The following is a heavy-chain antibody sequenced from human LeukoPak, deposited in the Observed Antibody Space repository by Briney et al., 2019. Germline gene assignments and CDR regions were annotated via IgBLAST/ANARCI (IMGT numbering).Heavy chain of an antibody. CDR1: GYSFTSYW. CDR2: IYPGDPDT. V-gene: IGHV5-51*01. CDR3: ARKKAPYSSSWYGFDY. Sequence: GESLKISCKGSGYSFTSYWIGWVRQMPGKGLEWMGIIYPGDPDTRYSPSFQGQVTISADKSISTAYLQWSSLKASDTATYYCARKKAPYSSSWYGFDYWGQGTLVTVSS. J-gene: IGHJ4*02. D-gene: IGHD6-13*01.